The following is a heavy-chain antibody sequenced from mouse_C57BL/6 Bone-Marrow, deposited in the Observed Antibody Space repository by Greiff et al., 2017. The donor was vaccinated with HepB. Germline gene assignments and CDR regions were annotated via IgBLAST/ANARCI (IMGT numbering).Heavy chain of an antibody. Sequence: QVQLQQPGAELVRPGTSVKLSCKASGYTFTSYWMHWVKQRPGQGLGWMGVIDPSDSYTNYNQKFKGKATLTVDTSSSTAYMQLSSLTSEDSAVYYCAREEYYGSRTAWFAYWGQGTLVTVSA. CDR1: GYTFTSYW. J-gene: IGHJ3*01. CDR3: AREEYYGSRTAWFAY. D-gene: IGHD1-1*01. V-gene: IGHV1-59*01. CDR2: IDPSDSYT.